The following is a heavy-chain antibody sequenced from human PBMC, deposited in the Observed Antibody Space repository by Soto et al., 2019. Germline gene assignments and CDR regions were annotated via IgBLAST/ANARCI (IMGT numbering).Heavy chain of an antibody. CDR2: INHSGST. V-gene: IGHV4-34*01. CDR1: GGSFSGYY. D-gene: IGHD3-10*01. CDR3: ARDRATMVRGVIPRWFDP. Sequence: PSETLSLTCAVYGGSFSGYYWSWIRQPPGKGLEWIGEINHSGSTNYNPSLKSRVTISVDTSKNQFSLKLSSVTAAYTAVYYCARDRATMVRGVIPRWFDPWGQGTPVTVSS. J-gene: IGHJ5*02.